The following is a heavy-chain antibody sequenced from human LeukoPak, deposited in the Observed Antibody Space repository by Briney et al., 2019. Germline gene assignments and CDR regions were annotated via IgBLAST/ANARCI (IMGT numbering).Heavy chain of an antibody. CDR1: GFTFSSYE. J-gene: IGHJ3*02. Sequence: GGSLRLSCAASGFTFSSYEMNWVRQAPGKGLEWVSYISSSGSTIYYADSVKGRFTISRGNAKNPLYLQMNSLRAEDTAVYYCARDRTSYGLWALDIWDQGTMLTVSS. CDR2: ISSSGSTI. CDR3: ARDRTSYGLWALDI. V-gene: IGHV3-48*03. D-gene: IGHD5-18*01.